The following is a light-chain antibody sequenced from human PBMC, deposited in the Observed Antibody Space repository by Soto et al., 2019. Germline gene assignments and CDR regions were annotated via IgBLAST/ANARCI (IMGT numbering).Light chain of an antibody. CDR2: AAS. Sequence: DIQMTQSPSSLSASVGDRVTITCRASQGISNYLAWYQQKPGKVPKLLIYAASTLQSGVPPRFSGSGFGTDFTLTISSLQPEDGATYYCQKYNSAPRTFGQGTKVEIK. CDR1: QGISNY. J-gene: IGKJ1*01. V-gene: IGKV1-27*01. CDR3: QKYNSAPRT.